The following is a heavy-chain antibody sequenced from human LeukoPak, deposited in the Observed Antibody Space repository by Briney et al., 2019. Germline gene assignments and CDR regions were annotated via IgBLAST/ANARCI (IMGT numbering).Heavy chain of an antibody. CDR1: GGSISRHY. CDR2: IYYSGFT. CDR3: ARGDYEIDY. J-gene: IGHJ4*02. V-gene: IGHV4-59*11. Sequence: SETLSLTCTVSGGSISRHYWSWIRQPPGKGLEWIGYIYYSGFTSYNPSLKSRVSISVDTSKNQFSLNLSSVTAADTAFYYCARGDYEIDYWGQGTLVTVSS. D-gene: IGHD4-17*01.